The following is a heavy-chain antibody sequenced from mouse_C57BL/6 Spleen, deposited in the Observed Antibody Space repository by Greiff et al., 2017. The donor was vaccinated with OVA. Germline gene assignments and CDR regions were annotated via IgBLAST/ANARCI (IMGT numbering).Heavy chain of an antibody. CDR3: VRHSGHYAMDY. CDR1: GFSFNTYA. D-gene: IGHD4-1*01. J-gene: IGHJ4*01. Sequence: EVQLVESGGGLVQPKGSLKLSCAASGFSFNTYAMNWVRQAPGKGLEWVARIRSKSNNYATYYADSVKDRFTISRDDSESMLYLQMNNLKTEDTAMYYCVRHSGHYAMDYWGQGTSVTVSS. CDR2: IRSKSNNYAT. V-gene: IGHV10-1*01.